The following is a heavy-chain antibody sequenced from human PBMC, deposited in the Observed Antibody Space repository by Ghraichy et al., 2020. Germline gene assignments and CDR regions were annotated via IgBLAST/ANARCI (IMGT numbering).Heavy chain of an antibody. V-gene: IGHV3-23*01. Sequence: GGSLRLSCAASGFTFTNYAINWVRQAPGKGLEWVSTISGSGDSAFYADSVKGRFTISRDNSKNTLYLQMNSLRAEDTAIYYCAKPALLGISSGYWYFDLWGRGTLVTVSS. CDR3: AKPALLGISSGYWYFDL. J-gene: IGHJ2*01. D-gene: IGHD7-27*01. CDR1: GFTFTNYA. CDR2: ISGSGDSA.